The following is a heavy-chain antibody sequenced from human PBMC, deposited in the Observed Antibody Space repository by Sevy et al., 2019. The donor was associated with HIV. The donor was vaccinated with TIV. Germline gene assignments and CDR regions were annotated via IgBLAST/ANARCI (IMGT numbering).Heavy chain of an antibody. CDR3: AGSGCSGGSCASVLRGGIDY. D-gene: IGHD2-15*01. Sequence: SETLSLTCAVYGGSFSGYYWSWIRQPPGKGLEWIGEINHSGSTNYNPSLKSRVTLSVDTSKNQFYLKLSSVTAADTAVYYCAGSGCSGGSCASVLRGGIDYWGQGTLVTVSS. V-gene: IGHV4-34*01. J-gene: IGHJ4*02. CDR2: INHSGST. CDR1: GGSFSGYY.